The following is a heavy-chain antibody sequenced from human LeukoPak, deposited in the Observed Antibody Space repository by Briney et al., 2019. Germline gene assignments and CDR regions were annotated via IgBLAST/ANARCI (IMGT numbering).Heavy chain of an antibody. D-gene: IGHD5/OR15-5a*01. Sequence: GGSLRLSCAASGFTFSIYWMHWVRQAPGKGLVWVSRINSDWSSTSYADSVKGRFTISRDSSKNTLYLQMNSLGAEDTAVYYCAKVGGGVYMGGDLEFWGQGTLVTVSS. V-gene: IGHV3-74*01. CDR3: AKVGGGVYMGGDLEF. J-gene: IGHJ4*02. CDR1: GFTFSIYW. CDR2: INSDWSST.